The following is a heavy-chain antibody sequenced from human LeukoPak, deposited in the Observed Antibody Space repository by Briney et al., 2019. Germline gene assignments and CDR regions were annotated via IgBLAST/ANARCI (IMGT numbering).Heavy chain of an antibody. CDR1: GASISGYL. D-gene: IGHD3-22*01. CDR2: VYDNGDT. CDR3: ARLSDYDVDTSHYMDV. Sequence: PSETLSLTCTVSGASISGYLWTWTRQPPGKGLEWIGYVYDNGDTNYHPSFTGRVSISVDVSKNQFSLKLTSVLAADTADYFCARLSDYDVDTSHYMDVWGKGTTVTVSS. J-gene: IGHJ6*03. V-gene: IGHV4-59*01.